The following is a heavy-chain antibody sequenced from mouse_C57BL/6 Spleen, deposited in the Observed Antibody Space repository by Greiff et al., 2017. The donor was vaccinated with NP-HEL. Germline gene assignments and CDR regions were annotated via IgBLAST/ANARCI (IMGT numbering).Heavy chain of an antibody. CDR3: ARGEGNWDYFDY. J-gene: IGHJ2*01. CDR2: INYDGSST. CDR1: GFTFSDYY. V-gene: IGHV5-16*01. D-gene: IGHD4-1*01. Sequence: DVKLVESEGGLVQPGSSMKLSCTASGFTFSDYYMAWVRQVPEKGLEWVANINYDGSSTYYLDSLKSRFIISRDNAKNILYLQMSSLKSEDTATYYCARGEGNWDYFDYWGQGTTLTVSS.